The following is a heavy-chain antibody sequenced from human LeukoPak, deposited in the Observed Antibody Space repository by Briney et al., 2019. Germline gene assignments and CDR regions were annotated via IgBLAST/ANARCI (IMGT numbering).Heavy chain of an antibody. CDR1: GFTFSSYA. V-gene: IGHV3-30-3*01. CDR2: ISYDGSNK. CDR3: ARDSLVVVPAATSDFDY. Sequence: PGGSLRLSCAASGFTFSSYAMHWVRQAPGKGLEWVAVISYDGSNKYYADSVKGRFTISRDNSKNTLYLQMNSLRAEDTAVYYCARDSLVVVPAATSDFDYWGQGTLVTVSS. J-gene: IGHJ4*02. D-gene: IGHD2-2*01.